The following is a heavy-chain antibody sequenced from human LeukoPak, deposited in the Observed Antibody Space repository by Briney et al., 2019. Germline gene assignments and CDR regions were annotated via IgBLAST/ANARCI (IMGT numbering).Heavy chain of an antibody. V-gene: IGHV4-59*08. CDR3: AGSVSDACHI. Sequence: PGESLSLTCTVSGGAFSSYYMSWVRQAPGKGLECVARIYNGGSTNYYPSLKSRVSISVDTSKNQSALELSSVTAADTVVYYSAGSVSDACHIGGRGTMVSVSS. J-gene: IGHJ3*02. CDR1: GGAFSSYY. D-gene: IGHD6-19*01. CDR2: IYNGGST.